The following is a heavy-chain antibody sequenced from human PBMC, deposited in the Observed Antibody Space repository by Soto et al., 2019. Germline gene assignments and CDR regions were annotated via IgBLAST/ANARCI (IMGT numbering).Heavy chain of an antibody. Sequence: QLQLQESGSGLVKPSQTLSLTCAVSGGSISSGGYSWSWIRQPPGKGLECIGYIYHSGSTYYNPSLKSRVTISVDRSKNQFSLKLSSVTAADTAVYFCASRPSGSGFDPWGQGTLVTVSS. J-gene: IGHJ5*02. D-gene: IGHD1-26*01. CDR1: GGSISSGGYS. V-gene: IGHV4-30-2*01. CDR3: ASRPSGSGFDP. CDR2: IYHSGST.